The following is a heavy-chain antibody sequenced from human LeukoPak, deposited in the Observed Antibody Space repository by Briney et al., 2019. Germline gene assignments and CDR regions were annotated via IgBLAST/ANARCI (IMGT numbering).Heavy chain of an antibody. V-gene: IGHV4-59*01. CDR3: ARVGYHYGSGEVDY. CDR2: IYYSGST. Sequence: PSETLSLTCTVSGGSISSYYWSWIRQPPGKGLEWIGYIYYSGSTNYNPSLKSRVTISVDTSKNQFSLKLSSVTAADTAVYYCARVGYHYGSGEVDYWGQGTLVTVSS. D-gene: IGHD3-10*01. J-gene: IGHJ4*02. CDR1: GGSISSYY.